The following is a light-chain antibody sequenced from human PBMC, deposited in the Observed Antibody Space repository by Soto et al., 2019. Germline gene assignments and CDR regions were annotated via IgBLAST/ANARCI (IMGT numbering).Light chain of an antibody. J-gene: IGLJ1*01. CDR2: EVS. CDR3: NSYAGSIYV. Sequence: QSALTQPPSASGSPGQSVTISCTGTSSDVGGYKYVSWYQQHPGKAPKIILYEVSNRPSGVPDRFSGSKSGNTASLTVSGLQAEDEADYYCNSYAGSIYVFGNGTKLTVL. CDR1: SSDVGGYKY. V-gene: IGLV2-8*01.